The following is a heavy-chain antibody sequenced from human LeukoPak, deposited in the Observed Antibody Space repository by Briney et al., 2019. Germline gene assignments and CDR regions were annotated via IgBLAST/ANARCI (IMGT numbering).Heavy chain of an antibody. J-gene: IGHJ6*03. Sequence: GGSLRLSCAASGFTFSSYSMNWVRQAPGKGLEWVSSISSSSSYIYYADSVKGRFTISRDNSKNTVFLQMNSLRAEDTAVYYCARGRDGYNYYYYYYMDVWGKGTTVTVSS. V-gene: IGHV3-21*04. D-gene: IGHD5-24*01. CDR3: ARGRDGYNYYYYYYMDV. CDR2: ISSSSSYI. CDR1: GFTFSSYS.